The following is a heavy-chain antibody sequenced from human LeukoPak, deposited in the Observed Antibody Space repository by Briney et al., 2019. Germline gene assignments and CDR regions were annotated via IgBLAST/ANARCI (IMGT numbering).Heavy chain of an antibody. CDR3: ARWDDYGDYFDY. Sequence: SQTLSLTCTVSGGSISSGSYYWSWIRQPAGKGLEWIGRIYTSGSTNYNPSPTSRVTISADTSKNQFSLKLSSVTAAHTAVYYCARWDDYGDYFDYWGQGTLVTVSS. V-gene: IGHV4-61*02. D-gene: IGHD4-17*01. CDR1: GGSISSGSYY. J-gene: IGHJ4*02. CDR2: IYTSGST.